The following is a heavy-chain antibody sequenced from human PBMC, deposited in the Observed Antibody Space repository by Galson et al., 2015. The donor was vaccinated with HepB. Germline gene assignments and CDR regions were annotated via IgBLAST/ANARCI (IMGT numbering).Heavy chain of an antibody. D-gene: IGHD7-27*01. Sequence: SLRLSCAASGFTFSNYWMSWVRQAPGKGLEWVANIKQDGSERNYVDSEKGRLTISRDNAKNLLYLQINSLRAEDTAVYYCATAGKSGVQNWGNYFDYWGQGILVTVSS. J-gene: IGHJ4*02. CDR3: ATAGKSGVQNWGNYFDY. CDR2: IKQDGSER. CDR1: GFTFSNYW. V-gene: IGHV3-7*03.